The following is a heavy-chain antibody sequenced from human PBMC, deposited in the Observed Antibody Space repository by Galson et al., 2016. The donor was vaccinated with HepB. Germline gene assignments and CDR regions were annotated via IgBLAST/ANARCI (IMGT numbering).Heavy chain of an antibody. CDR3: ARDAGSLTRVYYGMDD. D-gene: IGHD1-1*01. CDR1: GGPFSSYG. V-gene: IGHV1-69*10. CDR2: IIPLLRMT. Sequence: VKVSCKVSGGPFSSYGISWVRQAPGQGLEWMGGIIPLLRMTNYAQKFQGRVTFTADESTSTAYVELGSLRLEDTAVYYCARDAGSLTRVYYGMDDWGQGTTVTVS. J-gene: IGHJ6*02.